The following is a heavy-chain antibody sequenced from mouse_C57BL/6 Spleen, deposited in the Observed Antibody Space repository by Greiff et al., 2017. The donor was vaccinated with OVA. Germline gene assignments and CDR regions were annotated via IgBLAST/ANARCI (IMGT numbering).Heavy chain of an antibody. D-gene: IGHD2-4*01. Sequence: VKLMESGPELVKPGASVKISCKASGYAFSSSWMNWVKQRPGKGLEWIGRIYPGDGDTNYNGKFKGKATLTADKSSSTAYMQLSSLTSEDSAVYFCARLYDYDGVPYYFDYWGQGTTLTVSS. CDR1: GYAFSSSW. CDR3: ARLYDYDGVPYYFDY. J-gene: IGHJ2*01. CDR2: IYPGDGDT. V-gene: IGHV1-82*01.